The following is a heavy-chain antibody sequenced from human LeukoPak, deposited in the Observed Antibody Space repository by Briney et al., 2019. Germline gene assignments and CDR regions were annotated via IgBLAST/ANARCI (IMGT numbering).Heavy chain of an antibody. V-gene: IGHV4-61*02. CDR1: GDSINSGNYY. D-gene: IGHD7-27*01. CDR3: ARQDKTGDFDY. J-gene: IGHJ4*02. Sequence: SQTLSLTCTVSGDSINSGNYYWSWIRQPAGKGLEWIGRIYSSGSTNYNPSLKSRVSISVDTSKNQFSLKLSSVTAADTAVYYCARQDKTGDFDYWGQGTLVTVSS. CDR2: IYSSGST.